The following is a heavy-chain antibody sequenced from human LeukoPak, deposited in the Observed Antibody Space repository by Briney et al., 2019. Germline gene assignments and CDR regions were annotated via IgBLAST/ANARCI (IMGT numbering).Heavy chain of an antibody. J-gene: IGHJ4*02. CDR1: GGSISSSSYY. V-gene: IGHV4-39*01. Sequence: SETLSLTCTVSGGSISSSSYYWGWIRQPPGKGLEWIGSIYYSGSTYYNPSLKSRVTISVDTSKNQFSLKLSSVTAADTAVYYYARRPPDGYNHYTTFDYWGQGTLVTVSS. CDR3: ARRPPDGYNHYTTFDY. CDR2: IYYSGST. D-gene: IGHD5-24*01.